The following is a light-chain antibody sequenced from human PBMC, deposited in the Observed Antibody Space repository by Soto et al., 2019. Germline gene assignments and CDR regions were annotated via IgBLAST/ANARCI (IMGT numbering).Light chain of an antibody. CDR2: DVS. CDR1: SSDVGGYNY. V-gene: IGLV2-14*01. CDR3: SSYTSSSTPLYV. Sequence: QSVLTQPASVSGSPGQSIAISCTGTSSDVGGYNYVSWYQQHPGKAPKLMIYDVSNRPSGVSNRFSGSKSGNTASLTISGLQAEDEADYYCSSYTSSSTPLYVFGTGTKDTV. J-gene: IGLJ1*01.